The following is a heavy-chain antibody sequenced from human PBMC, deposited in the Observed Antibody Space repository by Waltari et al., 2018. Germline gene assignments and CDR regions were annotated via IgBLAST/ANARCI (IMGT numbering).Heavy chain of an antibody. CDR3: ARDRGRGLYLDS. Sequence: QLQLQESGPGLVEPSGTLSLTCGVSGDSITSSYFWNWVRQSPGKGLEWIGQVHGSGRTNYNPSLASRVTVSLDTYNNQFSLKVASATAADTAVYYCARDRGRGLYLDSWVPGTLVTVSP. V-gene: IGHV4-4*02. CDR2: VHGSGRT. D-gene: IGHD2-15*01. J-gene: IGHJ4*02. CDR1: GDSITSSYF.